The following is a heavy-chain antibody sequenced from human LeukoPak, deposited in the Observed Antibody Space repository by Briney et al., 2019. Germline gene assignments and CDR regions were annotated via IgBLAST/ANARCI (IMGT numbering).Heavy chain of an antibody. D-gene: IGHD2-15*01. V-gene: IGHV3-23*01. CDR2: IFCSGGSA. CDR3: GKTTVGYSSGRYPGWPVDY. J-gene: IGHJ4*02. Sequence: GGSLRLSCAASGVTFNNYSMYWVRQAPGKGLEWVSGIFCSGGSAHYADYVKGRFTISRDNSKNTVYLQLDSLRVEDRAVYYCGKTTVGYSSGRYPGWPVDYWGQGTLVTVSS. CDR1: GVTFNNYS.